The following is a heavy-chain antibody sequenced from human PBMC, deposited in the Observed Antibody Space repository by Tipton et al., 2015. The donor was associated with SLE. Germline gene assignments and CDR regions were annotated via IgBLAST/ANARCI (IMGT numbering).Heavy chain of an antibody. CDR2: IWYDGSNK. V-gene: IGHV3-33*01. D-gene: IGHD3-3*01. Sequence: QLVQSGGGVVQPGRSLRLSCAASGFTFSSYGMHWVRQAPGKGLEWVAVIWYDGSNKYYGDSVKGRFTISRENSKNTLYLQMNSLRAEDTAVYFCAGSRFLKWLCYIDYWGQGTQVTVSS. CDR1: GFTFSSYG. CDR3: AGSRFLKWLCYIDY. J-gene: IGHJ4*02.